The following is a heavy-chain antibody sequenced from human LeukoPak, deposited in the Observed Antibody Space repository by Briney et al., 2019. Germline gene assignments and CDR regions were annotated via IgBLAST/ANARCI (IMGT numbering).Heavy chain of an antibody. CDR2: IYYSGST. V-gene: IGHV4-30-4*08. CDR1: GGSISSGDYY. D-gene: IGHD3-3*01. Sequence: SQTLSLTCTVSGGSISSGDYYWSWIRQPPGKGLEWIGYIYYSGSTYYNPPLKSRVTISVDTSKNQFSLKLSSVTAADTAVYYCATAIFGVEFDYWGQGTLVTVSS. J-gene: IGHJ4*02. CDR3: ATAIFGVEFDY.